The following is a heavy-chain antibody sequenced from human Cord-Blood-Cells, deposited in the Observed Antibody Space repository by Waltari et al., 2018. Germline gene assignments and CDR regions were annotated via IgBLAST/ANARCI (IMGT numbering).Heavy chain of an antibody. D-gene: IGHD3-10*01. CDR1: GGPIRSSSYY. CDR2: IYYSGST. V-gene: IGHV4-39*07. CDR3: ARENYYGSGSYQKYNWFDP. J-gene: IGHJ5*02. Sequence: QLQLQESGPGLVKPSETLSLTCTVSGGPIRSSSYYWGWLRQPPGQGLEWIGSIYYSGSTYYNPSLKSRVTISVDTSKNQFSLKLSSVTAADTAVYYCARENYYGSGSYQKYNWFDPWGQGTLVTVSS.